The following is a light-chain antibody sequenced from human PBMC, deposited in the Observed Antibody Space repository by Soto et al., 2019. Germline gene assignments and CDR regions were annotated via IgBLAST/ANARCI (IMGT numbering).Light chain of an antibody. J-gene: IGLJ2*01. CDR2: DVS. V-gene: IGLV2-11*01. Sequence: QSVLTQPRSVSGSPGQSVTISCTGTSSDVGGYNYVSWYQQHPGKAPKLMIYDVSKRPSGVPDRFSGSKSGNTASLTISGLQAEDEAEYYCCSYAGSYTFEVVFGGGTKVTVL. CDR1: SSDVGGYNY. CDR3: CSYAGSYTFEVV.